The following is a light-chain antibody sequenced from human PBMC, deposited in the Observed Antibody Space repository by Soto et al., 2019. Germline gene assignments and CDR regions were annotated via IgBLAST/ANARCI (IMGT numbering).Light chain of an antibody. CDR1: QSVSNTH. Sequence: EIMSSQSPCSLSLPHGESDTLYCRASQSVSNTHVAWYQQRPGQAPRLLIYDASRRDIGVPDRFSGSGSGTDFTLAISGLEPADFAVYFCHQYGTSPQTFGQGTKVDIK. CDR3: HQYGTSPQT. V-gene: IGKV3-20*01. J-gene: IGKJ1*01. CDR2: DAS.